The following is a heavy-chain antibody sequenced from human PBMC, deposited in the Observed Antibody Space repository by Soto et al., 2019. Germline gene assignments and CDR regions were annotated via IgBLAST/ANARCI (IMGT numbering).Heavy chain of an antibody. D-gene: IGHD4-17*01. CDR1: GFTFSSYG. Sequence: PWGSLRLSCAASGFTFSSYGMHWVRQAPGKGLEGVAGIWYDGSNKYYADSVNGRCTIARDNAKNTQYLPMNSLRAEDTAVYYCASGDLTTRTSAFDIWGQGTMVTVSS. CDR2: IWYDGSNK. CDR3: ASGDLTTRTSAFDI. J-gene: IGHJ3*02. V-gene: IGHV3-33*01.